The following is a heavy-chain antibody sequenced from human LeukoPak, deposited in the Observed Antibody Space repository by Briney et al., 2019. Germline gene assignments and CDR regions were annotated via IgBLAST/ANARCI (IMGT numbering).Heavy chain of an antibody. CDR2: ISYDGSNK. J-gene: IGHJ5*02. CDR3: ATDLGAATTYNWFDP. V-gene: IGHV3-30*03. Sequence: PGRSLRLSCAASGFTFSSYGMQGVRQAPGKGLEGVAVISYDGSNKYYADSGKGRFTISRDNSKNTLYLQMNSLRAEDTAVYYCATDLGAATTYNWFDPWGQGTLVTVSS. D-gene: IGHD2-15*01. CDR1: GFTFSSYG.